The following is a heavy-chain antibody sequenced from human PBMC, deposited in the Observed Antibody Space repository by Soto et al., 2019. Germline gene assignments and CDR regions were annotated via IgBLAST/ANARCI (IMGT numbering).Heavy chain of an antibody. D-gene: IGHD5-12*01. J-gene: IGHJ4*02. CDR1: GFTFSSYA. CDR3: AHGGYDPRADFDY. Sequence: PGGSLRLSCTASGFTFSSYAMTWVRQAPGKGLEWVSTISTSDYSTYYADSVKGRFTISRDNSKNTLYLQMDSLTAEDTAVYYCAHGGYDPRADFDYWGQGTLVTVS. V-gene: IGHV3-23*01. CDR2: ISTSDYST.